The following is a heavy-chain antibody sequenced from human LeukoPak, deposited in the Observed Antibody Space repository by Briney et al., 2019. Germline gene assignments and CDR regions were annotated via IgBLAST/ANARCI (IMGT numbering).Heavy chain of an antibody. CDR3: AKAFKMTTVVNPGDY. CDR2: ISGSGGSA. Sequence: PGGSLRLSCSASGFTFSSYAMSWVRQAPGKGLEWVSAISGSGGSAYYADSVKGRFTISRDNSKNTLYLQMNSLRAEDTAVYYCAKAFKMTTVVNPGDYWGQGTLVTVSS. J-gene: IGHJ4*02. V-gene: IGHV3-23*01. D-gene: IGHD4-23*01. CDR1: GFTFSSYA.